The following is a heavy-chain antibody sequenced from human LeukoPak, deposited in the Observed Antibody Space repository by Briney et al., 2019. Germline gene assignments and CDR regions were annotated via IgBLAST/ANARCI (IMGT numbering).Heavy chain of an antibody. D-gene: IGHD6-13*01. CDR2: IYYKGNT. J-gene: IGHJ3*02. V-gene: IGHV4-39*07. CDR3: ARFSSSWYPDAFDI. CDR1: GGSISSRSYY. Sequence: SETLSLTCTVSGGSISSRSYYWGWIRQPPGKGLEWIGSIYYKGNTYLNPSLKSRVTISEDTSKNQFSLKLNSVTAADTAVYYCARFSSSWYPDAFDIWGRGTMVTVSS.